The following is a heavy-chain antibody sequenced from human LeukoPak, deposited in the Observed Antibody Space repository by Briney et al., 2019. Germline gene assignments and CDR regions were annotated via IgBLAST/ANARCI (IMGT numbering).Heavy chain of an antibody. CDR2: IRSDGSNK. CDR3: ARDKVVGATHLDY. D-gene: IGHD2-15*01. Sequence: GGSLRLSCAGSGFAFSSYGMHWVRQAPGKGLEWMAFIRSDGSNKYYADSVKGRFTISRDNSKNTLYLQMNSLRAEDTAVYYCARDKVVGATHLDYWGQGTLVTVSS. V-gene: IGHV3-30*02. CDR1: GFAFSSYG. J-gene: IGHJ4*02.